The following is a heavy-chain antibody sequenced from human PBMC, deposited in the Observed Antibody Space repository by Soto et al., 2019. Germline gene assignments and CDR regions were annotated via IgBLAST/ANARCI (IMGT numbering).Heavy chain of an antibody. CDR3: ARGKLGSEKGFPMDV. CDR1: GGSFSGYY. D-gene: IGHD6-25*01. J-gene: IGHJ6*03. Sequence: PSETLSLTCAVYGGSFSGYYWSWIRQPPGKGLEWIGEINHSGSTNYNPSLKSRVTISVDTSKNQFSLKLSSVTAADTAVYYCARGKLGSEKGFPMDVWGKGTTVTV. V-gene: IGHV4-34*01. CDR2: INHSGST.